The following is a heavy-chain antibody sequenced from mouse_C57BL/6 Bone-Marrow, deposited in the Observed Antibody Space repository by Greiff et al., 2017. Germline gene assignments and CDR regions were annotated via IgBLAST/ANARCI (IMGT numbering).Heavy chain of an antibody. CDR2: ISNGGGST. Sequence: EVKLVESGGGLVQPGGSLKLSCAASGFTFSDYYMYWVRQTPEKRLEWVAYISNGGGSTYYPDTVKGRFTISRDNAKNTLYLQMSRLKSEDTSMYYCARQRGLRGGYAMDYWGQGTSVTVSS. V-gene: IGHV5-12*01. CDR1: GFTFSDYY. CDR3: ARQRGLRGGYAMDY. D-gene: IGHD2-4*01. J-gene: IGHJ4*01.